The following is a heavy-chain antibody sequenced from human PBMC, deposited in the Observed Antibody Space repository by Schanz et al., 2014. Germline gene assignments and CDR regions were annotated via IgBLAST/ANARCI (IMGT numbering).Heavy chain of an antibody. V-gene: IGHV3-23*04. J-gene: IGHJ4*02. CDR1: GFTFSSYA. CDR2: ISGGGGTT. Sequence: VQLVESGGGVVQPGRSLRLSCAASGFTFSSYAMVWVRQARGKGLEWVSAISGGGGTTYYADSVKGRFAISRDNSKNTLYLQMNSRRAEDAAVYFCAKIERNEDWGQGTLVTVSS. D-gene: IGHD1-1*01. CDR3: AKIERNED.